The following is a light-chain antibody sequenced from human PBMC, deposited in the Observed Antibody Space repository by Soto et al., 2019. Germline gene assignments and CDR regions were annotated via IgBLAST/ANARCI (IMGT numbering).Light chain of an antibody. V-gene: IGKV3D-15*01. J-gene: IGKJ4*01. Sequence: EIVLTQSPGIFYLSPLDRGTVSCRASQSISTNLAWYQQRPGQAPRLLIYGASTRPTGIPARFSGSGSGTEFTLTIISLQSEDSAVYYCQQYNDWPLTFGGGTKVDIK. CDR1: QSISTN. CDR2: GAS. CDR3: QQYNDWPLT.